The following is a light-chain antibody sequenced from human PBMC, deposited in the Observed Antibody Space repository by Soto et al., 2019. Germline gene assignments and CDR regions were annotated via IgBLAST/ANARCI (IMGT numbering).Light chain of an antibody. V-gene: IGKV1-39*01. J-gene: IGKJ1*01. CDR1: QSISSF. CDR2: GAS. CDR3: HQCHSAWT. Sequence: DIQMTQSPSSLSASVGDRVTLTCRASQSISSFLNWYQQKPGKAPKVLIYGASSLQTGVPSRYSGSGSGTDFTLTISSLQPEDSATYYCHQCHSAWTFRQGTKVEI.